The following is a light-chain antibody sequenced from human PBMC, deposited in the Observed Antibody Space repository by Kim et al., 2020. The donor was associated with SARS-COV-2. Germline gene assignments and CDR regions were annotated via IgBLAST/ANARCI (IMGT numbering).Light chain of an antibody. CDR3: SSYTSSSTVT. CDR2: DVS. V-gene: IGLV2-14*01. CDR1: SSDVGGYNY. Sequence: QSALTQPASVSGSPGQSITISCTGTSSDVGGYNYVSWYQQHPGKAPKLMIYDVSKRPSGVSNRFSGSKSGNTASLTISGLQAEDEADYYCSSYTSSSTVTFGGGTQLTV. J-gene: IGLJ3*02.